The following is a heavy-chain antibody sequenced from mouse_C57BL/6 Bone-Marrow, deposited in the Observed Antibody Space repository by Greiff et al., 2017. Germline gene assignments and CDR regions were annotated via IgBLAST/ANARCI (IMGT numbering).Heavy chain of an antibody. CDR3: ARHERYYDYEGYFDY. D-gene: IGHD2-4*01. J-gene: IGHJ2*01. CDR1: GYIFTEYT. Sequence: QAQLQQSGAELVKPGASVKLSCKASGYIFTEYTIHWVKQRSGQGLEWIGWFYPGSGSIKYNERFKDKATLTADKSSNTVYMELSRLTSEDSAVYFCARHERYYDYEGYFDYWGQGPTLTVSS. CDR2: FYPGSGSI. V-gene: IGHV1-62-2*01.